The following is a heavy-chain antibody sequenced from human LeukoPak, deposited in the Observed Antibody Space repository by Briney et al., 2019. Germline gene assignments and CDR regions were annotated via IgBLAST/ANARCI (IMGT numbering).Heavy chain of an antibody. J-gene: IGHJ6*03. CDR2: MYYSGST. CDR3: ASGKRSYYYMDV. Sequence: SETLSLTCTVSGGSISSYYWSWIRQSPGKGLEWIGHMYYSGSTNYNPSLKSRVTISVDTSKNQFSLKLSSVTAADTAVYYCASGKRSYYYMDVWGNGTTVTISS. V-gene: IGHV4-59*01. CDR1: GGSISSYY.